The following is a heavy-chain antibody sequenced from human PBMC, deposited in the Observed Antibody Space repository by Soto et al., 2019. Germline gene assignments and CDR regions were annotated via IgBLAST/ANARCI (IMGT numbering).Heavy chain of an antibody. CDR2: IIPIFGTA. D-gene: IGHD3-22*01. V-gene: IGHV1-69*13. J-gene: IGHJ6*02. Sequence: SVKVSCKASGGTFSSYAISWVRQAPGQGLEWMGGIIPIFGTANYAQKFQGRVTITADESTSTAYMELSSLRSEDTAVYYCARSGYYESSGYYAHINTYYYYGMDVWGQGTTVTVSS. CDR3: ARSGYYESSGYYAHINTYYYYGMDV. CDR1: GGTFSSYA.